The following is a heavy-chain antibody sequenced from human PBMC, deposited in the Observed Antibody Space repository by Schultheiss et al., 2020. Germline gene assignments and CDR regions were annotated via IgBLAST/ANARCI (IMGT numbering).Heavy chain of an antibody. J-gene: IGHJ5*02. V-gene: IGHV3-49*03. Sequence: GESLKISCTASGFTFGDYAMSWFRQAPGKGLEWVGFIRSKAYGGTTEYAASVKGRFTISRDDSKNTLYLQMNSLKTEDTAVYYCTRETGAVAGTRPRQYNWFDPWGQGTLVTVSS. CDR1: GFTFGDYA. CDR2: IRSKAYGGTT. CDR3: TRETGAVAGTRPRQYNWFDP. D-gene: IGHD6-19*01.